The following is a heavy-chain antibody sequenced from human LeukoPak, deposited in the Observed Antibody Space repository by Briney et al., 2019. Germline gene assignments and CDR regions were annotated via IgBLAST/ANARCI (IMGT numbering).Heavy chain of an antibody. J-gene: IGHJ5*02. CDR1: GALISSYY. Sequence: PAETLSLTCTVSGALISSYYWRWVRQPAGKGLEWIGRIYTSGSTNYTPSLKSRVTMSVDTSKNQFSLKLSSVTAADTAVYYCARDHMSYSSSWPEDWFDPWGQGTLVTVSS. V-gene: IGHV4-4*07. CDR3: ARDHMSYSSSWPEDWFDP. D-gene: IGHD6-13*01. CDR2: IYTSGST.